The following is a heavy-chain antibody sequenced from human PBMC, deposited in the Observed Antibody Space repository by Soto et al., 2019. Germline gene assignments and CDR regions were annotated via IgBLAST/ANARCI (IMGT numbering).Heavy chain of an antibody. CDR2: IIPILGIA. CDR1: GGTFSSYT. V-gene: IGHV1-69*02. Sequence: QVQLVQSGAEVKKPGSSVKVSCKASGGTFSSYTISWVRQAPGQGLEWMGRIIPILGIANYAQKFQGRVTITADKSTSTAYMELSSLRSEDTAVYYCARSGYCSGGSCSSDAFDIWGQGTMVTVSS. D-gene: IGHD2-15*01. J-gene: IGHJ3*02. CDR3: ARSGYCSGGSCSSDAFDI.